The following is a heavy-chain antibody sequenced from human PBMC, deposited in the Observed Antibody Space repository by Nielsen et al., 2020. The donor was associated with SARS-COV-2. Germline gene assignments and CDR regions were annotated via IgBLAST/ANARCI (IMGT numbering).Heavy chain of an antibody. CDR1: GFTFDDYA. J-gene: IGHJ4*02. CDR2: ISWNSGSI. CDR3: AKIFGGATVDY. Sequence: SLKISCAASGFTFDDYAMHWVRQAPGKGLEWVSDISWNSGSIGYADSVKGRFTISRDNAKNSLYLQMNSLRAEDTALYYCAKIFGGATVDYWGQGTLVTVSS. V-gene: IGHV3-9*01. D-gene: IGHD3-16*01.